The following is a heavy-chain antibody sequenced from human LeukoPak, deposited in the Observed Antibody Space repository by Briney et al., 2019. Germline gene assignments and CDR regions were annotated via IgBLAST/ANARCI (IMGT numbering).Heavy chain of an antibody. CDR1: GFTFSSLW. D-gene: IGHD4-17*01. Sequence: GGSLRLSCATSGFTFSSLWMHWVRQAPGKGLVWVSRINTDGSNTIYADSVKGRFTISRDNAKNTLYLHMNSLRAEDTAVYYCARSLNGDPPDYDCWGQGTLVTVSS. J-gene: IGHJ4*02. CDR3: ARSLNGDPPDYDC. CDR2: INTDGSNT. V-gene: IGHV3-74*01.